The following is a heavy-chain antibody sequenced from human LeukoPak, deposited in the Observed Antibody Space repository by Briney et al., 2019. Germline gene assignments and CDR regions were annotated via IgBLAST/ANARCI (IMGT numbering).Heavy chain of an antibody. CDR3: ARTTPYYDILTGYYPRGYFDY. CDR2: IYYSGST. V-gene: IGHV4-59*01. J-gene: IGHJ4*02. D-gene: IGHD3-9*01. Sequence: SETLSLTCTVSGGSISSYYWSWIRQPPGKGLEWIGYIYYSGSTNYNPSLKSRVTISVDTSKNQFSLKLSSVNAADTAVYYCARTTPYYDILTGYYPRGYFDYWGQGTLVTVSS. CDR1: GGSISSYY.